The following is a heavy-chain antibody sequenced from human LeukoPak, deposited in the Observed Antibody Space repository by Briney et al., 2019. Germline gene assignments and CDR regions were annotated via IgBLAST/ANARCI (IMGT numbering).Heavy chain of an antibody. J-gene: IGHJ5*02. CDR3: ARDGYNRGFDP. D-gene: IGHD5-24*01. CDR2: IIPILGIA. V-gene: IGHV1-69*04. Sequence: SVKVSCKASGGTFSSYAISWVRQAPGQGLEWMGRIIPILGIANYAQKFQGRVTITADKSTSTAYMELSSLRSEDTAVYYCARDGYNRGFDPWGQGTLVTVSA. CDR1: GGTFSSYA.